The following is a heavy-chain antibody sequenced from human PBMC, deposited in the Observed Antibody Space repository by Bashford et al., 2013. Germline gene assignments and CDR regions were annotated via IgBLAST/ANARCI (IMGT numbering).Heavy chain of an antibody. Sequence: SETLSLTCTVSGGSISSYYWSWIRQPAGKGLEWIGRIYTSGSTNYNPSLKSRVTMSVDTSKNQFSLKLSSVTAADTAVYYCARGSKIGVYFGSGSYYNFWSGKFDYWGQGTLVTVSS. J-gene: IGHJ4*02. V-gene: IGHV4-4*07. D-gene: IGHD3-10*01. CDR2: IYTSGST. CDR1: GGSISSYY. CDR3: ARGSKIGVYFGSGSYYNFWSGKFDY.